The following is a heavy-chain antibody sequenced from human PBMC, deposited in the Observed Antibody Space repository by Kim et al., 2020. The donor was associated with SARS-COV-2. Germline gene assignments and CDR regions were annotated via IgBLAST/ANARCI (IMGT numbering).Heavy chain of an antibody. J-gene: IGHJ6*02. V-gene: IGHV3-48*02. CDR3: AREGAMDV. CDR2: ISSSSNTI. CDR1: GFSFSTYS. Sequence: GGSLRLSCAASGFSFSTYSMNWVRQAPGKGLEWISYISSSSNTIYYADSVQGRFSISRDNAENSLSLLMNSLRDEDTGVYFCAREGAMDVWGQGATVTVS. D-gene: IGHD3-16*01.